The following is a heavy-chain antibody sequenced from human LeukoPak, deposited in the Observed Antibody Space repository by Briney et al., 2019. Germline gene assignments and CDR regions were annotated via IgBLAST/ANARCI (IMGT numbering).Heavy chain of an antibody. V-gene: IGHV1-69*04. Sequence: ASVKVSCKASGGTFSSYAISWVRQAPGQGLEWMGRIIPILGIANYAQEFQGRVTITADKSTSTAYMELSSLRSEDTAVYYCARDGREWFGEYYFDYWGQGTLVTVSS. CDR3: ARDGREWFGEYYFDY. D-gene: IGHD3-10*01. J-gene: IGHJ4*02. CDR1: GGTFSSYA. CDR2: IIPILGIA.